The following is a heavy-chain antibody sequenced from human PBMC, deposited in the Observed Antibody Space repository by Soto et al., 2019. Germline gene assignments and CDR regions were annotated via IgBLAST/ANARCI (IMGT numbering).Heavy chain of an antibody. Sequence: PSETLSLTCTVSGGSISSGGYYWSWIRQHPGKGLEWIGYIYYSGSTYYNPSLKSRVTISVDTSKNQFSLKLSSVTAADTAVYYCARAQGARWWTYYYDSSGYFDAFDIWGQGTMVTVSS. J-gene: IGHJ3*02. CDR3: ARAQGARWWTYYYDSSGYFDAFDI. CDR1: GGSISSGGYY. V-gene: IGHV4-31*03. CDR2: IYYSGST. D-gene: IGHD3-22*01.